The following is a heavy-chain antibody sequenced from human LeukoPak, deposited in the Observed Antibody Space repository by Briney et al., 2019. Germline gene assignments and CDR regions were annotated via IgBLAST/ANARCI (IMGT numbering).Heavy chain of an antibody. J-gene: IGHJ4*02. D-gene: IGHD3-22*01. CDR1: GASISSSNW. V-gene: IGHV4-4*02. CDR2: IYHTGST. CDR3: ARASDSSGYYWADY. Sequence: SETLSLTCAVSGASISSSNWWSWVRQPPGKGLEWIGEIYHTGSTNYNPSLKSRVTISVDKSKNQFPLTLTSVIAADTAVYYCARASDSSGYYWADYWGQGTLVTVSS.